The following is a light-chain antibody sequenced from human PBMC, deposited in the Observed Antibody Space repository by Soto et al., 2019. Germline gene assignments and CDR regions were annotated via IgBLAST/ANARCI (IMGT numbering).Light chain of an antibody. J-gene: IGKJ1*01. Sequence: DVVMTQSPLSLPVTLGQPASISCRSSQSLVYSDGTTYLHWFHQRPGQSPRRLIYKVSNRDSGVPDRVSGSGSGTDVTLKISRVEAEDVGLYYCMQGTHWPRTFGQGTKVEI. CDR1: QSLVYSDGTTY. V-gene: IGKV2-30*01. CDR3: MQGTHWPRT. CDR2: KVS.